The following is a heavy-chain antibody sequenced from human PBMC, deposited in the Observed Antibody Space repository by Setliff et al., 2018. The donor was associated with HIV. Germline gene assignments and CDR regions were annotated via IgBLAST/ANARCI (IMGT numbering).Heavy chain of an antibody. CDR3: AKKTAAYTSGSWLHY. J-gene: IGHJ4*02. D-gene: IGHD3-10*01. CDR1: GGSITSGNYF. V-gene: IGHV4-61*09. Sequence: PSETLSLTCTVSGGSITSGNYFWTWIRQPAGKGLEWIGHIYTDGSTNYNPSFRSRVTISVDSSKNQFSLKLSSVTAADTAVYYCAKKTAAYTSGSWLHYWGQGTLVTVSS. CDR2: IYTDGST.